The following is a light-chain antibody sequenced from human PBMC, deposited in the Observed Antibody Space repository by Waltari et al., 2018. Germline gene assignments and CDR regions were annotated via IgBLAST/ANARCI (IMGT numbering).Light chain of an antibody. V-gene: IGKV2-30*02. CDR2: KVS. Sequence: VVMTQSPLSLPVTLGQPASISCRSSQSLVHSDGNTYWNWFQQRPGQSPRRLIYKVSNRDSGVPDRFSGSGSGTDFTLKISRVEAEDVGVYYCMQGTHWPWTFGQGTKVEIK. J-gene: IGKJ1*01. CDR1: QSLVHSDGNTY. CDR3: MQGTHWPWT.